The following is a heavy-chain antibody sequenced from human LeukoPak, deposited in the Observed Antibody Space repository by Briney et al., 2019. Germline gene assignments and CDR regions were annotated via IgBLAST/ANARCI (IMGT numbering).Heavy chain of an antibody. CDR1: GYTFTGYY. J-gene: IGHJ6*03. Sequence: ASVKVSCKASGYTFTGYYMHWVRQAPGQGLEWMGWINPNSGGTNYAQKFQGRVTMTRDTSISTAYMELSRLRSDDTGVYYCARWYYYGSGSYLSYYMDVWGKGTTVTVSS. D-gene: IGHD3-10*01. CDR3: ARWYYYGSGSYLSYYMDV. V-gene: IGHV1-2*02. CDR2: INPNSGGT.